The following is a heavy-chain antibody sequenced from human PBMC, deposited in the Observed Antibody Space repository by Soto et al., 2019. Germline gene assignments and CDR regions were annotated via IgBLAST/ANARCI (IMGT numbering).Heavy chain of an antibody. CDR3: AREYTAWPLAYGLDV. D-gene: IGHD2-2*02. J-gene: IGHJ6*02. CDR1: GFTFSTYS. V-gene: IGHV3-21*01. CDR2: ISSRSDI. Sequence: PGGSLRLSCVGSGFTFSTYSINWVRQAPGKGLEWVSSISSRSDIYYADSVKGRFTISRDNAKNSVSLQMNSLRAEDTAVYYCAREYTAWPLAYGLDVWGQGNTVTV.